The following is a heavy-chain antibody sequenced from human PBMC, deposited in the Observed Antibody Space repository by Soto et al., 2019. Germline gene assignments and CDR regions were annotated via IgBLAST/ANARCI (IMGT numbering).Heavy chain of an antibody. CDR1: GFTFSSYG. J-gene: IGHJ6*02. V-gene: IGHV3-30*18. D-gene: IGHD3-22*01. CDR3: AKAYYDSSGYYYYYYGMDV. Sequence: GGSLRLSCAASGFTFSSYGMHWVRQAPGKGLEWVAVIAYDGSNKYYADSVKGRFTISRDNSKNTLYLQMNSLRAEDTAVYYCAKAYYDSSGYYYYYYGMDVWGQGTTVTVSS. CDR2: IAYDGSNK.